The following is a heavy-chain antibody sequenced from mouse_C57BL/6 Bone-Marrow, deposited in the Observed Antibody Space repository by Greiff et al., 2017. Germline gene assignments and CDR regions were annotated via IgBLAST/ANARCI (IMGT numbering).Heavy chain of an antibody. Sequence: QVQLQQSGAELVRPGASVKLSCKASGYTFTDYYINWVKQRPGQGLEWIARIYPGSGNTYYNEKFKGKATLTAEKSSSTAYMQLSSLTSEDSAVYFCARSRAWFAYWGRGTLVTVSA. CDR3: ARSRAWFAY. CDR2: IYPGSGNT. V-gene: IGHV1-76*01. J-gene: IGHJ3*01. CDR1: GYTFTDYY.